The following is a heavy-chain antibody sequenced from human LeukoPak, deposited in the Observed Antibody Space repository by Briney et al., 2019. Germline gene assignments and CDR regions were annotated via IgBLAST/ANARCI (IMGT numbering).Heavy chain of an antibody. CDR3: ARGSRAYSYGYLDP. D-gene: IGHD5-18*01. Sequence: PGGSLRLSCAASGFTFSSYAMHWVRQAPGKGLEWVAVVSYDGSDIYYESSVMGRFTISRDNSKNTLYLQMNSLRVEDTAVYYCARGSRAYSYGYLDPWGQGTLVTVSS. V-gene: IGHV3-30*03. J-gene: IGHJ5*02. CDR1: GFTFSSYA. CDR2: VSYDGSDI.